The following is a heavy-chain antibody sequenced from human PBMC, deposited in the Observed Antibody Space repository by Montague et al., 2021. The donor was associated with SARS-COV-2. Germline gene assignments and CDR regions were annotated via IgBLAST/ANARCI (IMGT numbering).Heavy chain of an antibody. CDR2: INQDGSEE. CDR3: ARRKRSAGAMDV. V-gene: IGHV3-7*01. J-gene: IGHJ6*02. D-gene: IGHD3-10*01. CDR1: GFTFNIYW. Sequence: SLRLSCAASGFTFNIYWMNWVRQAPGKGLEWVANINQDGSEEYYVGSVKGRFTISRDNAKNSLDLQMNSLRVDDTAVYYCARRKRSAGAMDVWGQGTPVTVFS.